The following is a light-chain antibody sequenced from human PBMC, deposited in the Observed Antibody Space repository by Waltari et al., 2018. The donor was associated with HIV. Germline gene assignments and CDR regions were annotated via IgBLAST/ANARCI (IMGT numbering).Light chain of an antibody. CDR2: GNS. CDR3: QSYDSSLSAPVV. V-gene: IGLV1-40*01. CDR1: RSHIGAGYD. Sequence: QSVLTQPPSVSGAPGQRVTISCTGSRSHIGAGYDVHWYQQLPGTAPKLLIYGNSNRPSGVPDRFSGSKSGTSASLTITGLQAEDEADYYCQSYDSSLSAPVVFGGGTKLTVL. J-gene: IGLJ2*01.